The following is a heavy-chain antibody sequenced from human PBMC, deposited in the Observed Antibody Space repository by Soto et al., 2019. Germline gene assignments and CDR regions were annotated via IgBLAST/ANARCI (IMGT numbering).Heavy chain of an antibody. J-gene: IGHJ4*02. CDR3: AKDPGLFCSSTSCWGYYFDY. V-gene: IGHV3-30*04. CDR2: ISRDGSYI. Sequence: PGGSLRLSCAASGFTFSRHAIHWVRLTPGRGLEWVLAISRDGSYIYYTDSVKGRFTVSRDNSKNTLYLQMNSLRAEDTAVYYCAKDPGLFCSSTSCWGYYFDYWGQGTLVTVSS. CDR1: GFTFSRHA. D-gene: IGHD2-2*01.